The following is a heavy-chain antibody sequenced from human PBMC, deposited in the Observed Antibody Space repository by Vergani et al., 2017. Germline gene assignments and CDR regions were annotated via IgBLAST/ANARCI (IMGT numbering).Heavy chain of an antibody. D-gene: IGHD3-22*01. Sequence: EVQLLESGGGLVQPGGSLRLSCAASGFTFSSYAMSWVRQAPGKGLEWVSAISGSGGSTYHADAVKGRFTISRDNSKSTLYLQMNSLRAEDTAVYYCAGEISMIVATTMYYFDYWGQGTLVTVSS. V-gene: IGHV3-23*01. CDR1: GFTFSSYA. CDR3: AGEISMIVATTMYYFDY. J-gene: IGHJ4*02. CDR2: ISGSGGST.